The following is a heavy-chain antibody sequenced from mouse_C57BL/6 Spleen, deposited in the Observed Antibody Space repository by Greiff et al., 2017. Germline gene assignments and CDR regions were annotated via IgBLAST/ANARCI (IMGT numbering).Heavy chain of an antibody. V-gene: IGHV1-81*01. D-gene: IGHD1-1*01. Sequence: VMLVESGAELARPGASVKLSCKASGYTFTSYGISWVKQRTGQGLEWIGEIYPRSGNTYYNEKFKGKATLTADKSSSTAYMELRSLTSEDSAVYFCARCGSSFYYFDYWGQGTTLTVSS. CDR2: IYPRSGNT. CDR3: ARCGSSFYYFDY. J-gene: IGHJ2*01. CDR1: GYTFTSYG.